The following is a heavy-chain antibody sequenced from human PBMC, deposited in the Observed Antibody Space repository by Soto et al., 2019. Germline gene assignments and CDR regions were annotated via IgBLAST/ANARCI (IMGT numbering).Heavy chain of an antibody. Sequence: GGSLRLSCAASGFTFSNAWMNWVRQAPGKGLEWVSAISGSGGSTYYADSVKGRFTISRDNSKNTLYLQMNSLRAEDTAVYYCARDRYSYGLTYYYYGMDVWGQGTTVTVSS. CDR1: GFTFSNAW. D-gene: IGHD5-18*01. CDR2: ISGSGGST. CDR3: ARDRYSYGLTYYYYGMDV. J-gene: IGHJ6*02. V-gene: IGHV3-23*01.